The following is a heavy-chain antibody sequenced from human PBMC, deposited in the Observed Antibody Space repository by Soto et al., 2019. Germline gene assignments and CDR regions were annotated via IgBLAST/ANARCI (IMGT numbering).Heavy chain of an antibody. J-gene: IGHJ6*03. CDR2: ISYDGSNK. CDR1: GFTFSSYG. D-gene: IGHD3-16*01. CDR3: ANPALGDYYYYYMDV. V-gene: IGHV3-30*18. Sequence: QVQLVESGGGVVQPGRSLRLSCAASGFTFSSYGMHWVRQAPGKGLEWVAVISYDGSNKYYADSVKGRFTISRDNSKNTLYLQMNSLRAEDTAVYYCANPALGDYYYYYMDVWGKGTTVTVSS.